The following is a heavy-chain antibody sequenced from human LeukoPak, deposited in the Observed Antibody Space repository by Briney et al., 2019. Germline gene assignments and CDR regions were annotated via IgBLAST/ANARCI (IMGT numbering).Heavy chain of an antibody. CDR3: AKRYSSSWYGAFDI. J-gene: IGHJ3*02. CDR2: IWCGGGST. CDR1: GFTFRSYA. V-gene: IGHV3-23*01. D-gene: IGHD6-13*01. Sequence: PGGSLRLSCAASGFTFRSYAMSWVRQAPGKGPEWVSPIWCGGGSTYYADSVKGRFTISRDNSKNTLYLQMNSLRGEDTAVYYCAKRYSSSWYGAFDIWGQGTMVTVSS.